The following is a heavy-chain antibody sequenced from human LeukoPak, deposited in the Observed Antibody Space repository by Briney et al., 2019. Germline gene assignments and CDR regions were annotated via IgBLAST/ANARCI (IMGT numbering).Heavy chain of an antibody. CDR3: ARDHRIVSYDLYWFDP. J-gene: IGHJ5*02. CDR1: GGSISSYY. Sequence: SETLSLTCTVSGGSISSYYWSWIRQPAGKELEWIGRIYTSGSTNYNPSLKSRVTMSVDTSKNQFSLKLSSVTAADTAVYYCARDHRIVSYDLYWFDPWGQGTLVTVSS. D-gene: IGHD2/OR15-2a*01. V-gene: IGHV4-4*07. CDR2: IYTSGST.